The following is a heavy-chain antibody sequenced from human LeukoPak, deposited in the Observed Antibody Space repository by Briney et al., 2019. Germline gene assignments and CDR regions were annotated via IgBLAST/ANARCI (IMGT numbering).Heavy chain of an antibody. CDR1: GYSFTNYW. CDR2: IYPGDSDT. D-gene: IGHD3-10*01. Sequence: GESLKNSCKGYGYSFTNYWIGWVRQMPGKGLEWMGIIYPGDSDTRYSPSFQGQVTISADKSISTAYVQWSSLKASDTAMYYCARSYGSGSPSLGFDPWGQGTLVIVSS. V-gene: IGHV5-51*01. J-gene: IGHJ5*02. CDR3: ARSYGSGSPSLGFDP.